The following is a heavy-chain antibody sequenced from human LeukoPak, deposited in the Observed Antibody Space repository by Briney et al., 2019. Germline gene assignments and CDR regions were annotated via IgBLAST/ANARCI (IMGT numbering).Heavy chain of an antibody. CDR3: AKDGLVDYGVYWFDH. V-gene: IGHV3-30*18. CDR1: GFTFSSYG. CDR2: ISYDGSNK. Sequence: GGSLRLSCAASGFTFSSYGMHWVRQAPGKGLEWVAVISYDGSNKYYADSVKGRFTISRDNSKNTLYLQMNSLRAEDTAVYYCAKDGLVDYGVYWFDHWGQGIQVAVSS. D-gene: IGHD4-17*01. J-gene: IGHJ5*02.